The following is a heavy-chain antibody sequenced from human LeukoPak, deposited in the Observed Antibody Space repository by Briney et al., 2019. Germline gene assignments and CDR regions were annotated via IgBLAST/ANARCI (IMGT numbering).Heavy chain of an antibody. CDR1: GLSMSSYY. Sequence: SETLSLTCTVSGLSMSSYYWSWIRQPPGKGLEGIGYIYYSGSTNYNPPLKSRLTITVDTHKNQFSLKLSSVTDADTAGYYCASQRVDCSSTSCYDAFDIWGQGTMVTVSS. V-gene: IGHV4-59*01. CDR3: ASQRVDCSSTSCYDAFDI. CDR2: IYYSGST. J-gene: IGHJ3*02. D-gene: IGHD2-2*01.